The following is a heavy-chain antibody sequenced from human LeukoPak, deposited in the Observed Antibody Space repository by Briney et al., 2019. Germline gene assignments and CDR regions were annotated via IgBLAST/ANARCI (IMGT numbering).Heavy chain of an antibody. CDR1: SYNIANYW. CDR2: IYPGGSEI. CDR3: ARQAPLAYFDY. Sequence: GESLKISCKASSYNIANYWFWWVRQLPGKGLVWMGLIYPGGSEIVYSPSFQSQVTISADKSISTAYLQWSSLKASDTAMYYCARQAPLAYFDYWGQGTLVTVSS. V-gene: IGHV5-51*01. J-gene: IGHJ4*02.